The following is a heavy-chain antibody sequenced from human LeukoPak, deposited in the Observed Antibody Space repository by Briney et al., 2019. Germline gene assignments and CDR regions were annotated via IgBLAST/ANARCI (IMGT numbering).Heavy chain of an antibody. CDR3: ARESVYCSGGSCLHPLLDY. J-gene: IGHJ4*02. CDR1: GGTFSSYA. CDR2: IIPIFGTA. Sequence: ASVKVSRKASGGTFSSYAISWVRQAPGQGLEWMGRIIPIFGTANYAQKFQGRVTITTDESTSTAYMELSSLRSEGTAVYYCARESVYCSGGSCLHPLLDYWGQGTLVTVSS. D-gene: IGHD2-15*01. V-gene: IGHV1-69*05.